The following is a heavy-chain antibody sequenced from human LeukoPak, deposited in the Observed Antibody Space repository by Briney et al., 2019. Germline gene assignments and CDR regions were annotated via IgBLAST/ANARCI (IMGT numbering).Heavy chain of an antibody. CDR3: AKDGKYYDFWSGYYSRSYYYYMDV. CDR1: GFTFSSYA. Sequence: PGGSLRLYCAASGFTFSSYAMSWVRQAPGKGLEWVSAISGSGGSTYYADSVKGRFTISRDNSKNTLYLQMNSLRAEDTAVYYCAKDGKYYDFWSGYYSRSYYYYMDVWGKGTTVTVSS. CDR2: ISGSGGST. D-gene: IGHD3-3*01. V-gene: IGHV3-23*01. J-gene: IGHJ6*03.